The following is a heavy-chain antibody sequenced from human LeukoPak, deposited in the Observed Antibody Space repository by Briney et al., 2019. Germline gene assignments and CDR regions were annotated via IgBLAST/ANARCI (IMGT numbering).Heavy chain of an antibody. CDR3: ARGRIYFDY. Sequence: RGSLSLSCAASGVTSTSVDTDWGRHAPEEGLGWGSNINTIVNTFYNTDSVRGRFTISRENAKNSLYLKMNSLRAEDTAVYYWARGRIYFDYWGQGTLVTVSS. CDR1: GVTSTSVD. V-gene: IGHV3-48*03. J-gene: IGHJ4*02. D-gene: IGHD2-15*01. CDR2: INTIVNTF.